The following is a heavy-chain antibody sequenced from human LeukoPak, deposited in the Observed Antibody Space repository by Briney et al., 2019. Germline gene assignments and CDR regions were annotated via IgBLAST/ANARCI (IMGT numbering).Heavy chain of an antibody. D-gene: IGHD6-19*01. J-gene: IGHJ5*02. V-gene: IGHV3-7*01. Sequence: GGSLRLSCAASGFTFSSYWMSWVRQAPGKGLEWVANIKQDGSEKYYVDSVKGRFTISRDNAKNSLYLQMNSRRAEDTAVYYCARLTYSSGWDWFDPWGQGTLVTVSS. CDR2: IKQDGSEK. CDR3: ARLTYSSGWDWFDP. CDR1: GFTFSSYW.